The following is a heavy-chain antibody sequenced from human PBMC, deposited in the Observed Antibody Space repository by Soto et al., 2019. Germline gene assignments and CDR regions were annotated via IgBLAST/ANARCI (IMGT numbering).Heavy chain of an antibody. CDR3: ARVLTGSYNWFDP. Sequence: GGSLGLSCAASGFSFSSYWMHWVRQVPGKGLVWVSRINSDGSTTTYADSVKGRFTISRDNAKNTLYLQMNSLRVEDTAVYYCARVLTGSYNWFDPWGQGTLVTVSS. CDR2: INSDGSTT. D-gene: IGHD1-26*01. CDR1: GFSFSSYW. J-gene: IGHJ5*02. V-gene: IGHV3-74*01.